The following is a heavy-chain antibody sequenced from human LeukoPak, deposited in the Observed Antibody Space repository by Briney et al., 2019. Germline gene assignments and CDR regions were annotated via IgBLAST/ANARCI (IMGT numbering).Heavy chain of an antibody. CDR1: GFTISSYS. D-gene: IGHD6-13*01. Sequence: GGSLRLSCAASGFTISSYSMNWVRQAPGKGLEWVSSISSSSSYIYYADSVKGRFTISRDNAKNSLYLQMNSLRAEDTAVYYCAKDRDSSSWYFEPLDYRGQGTLVTVSS. V-gene: IGHV3-21*01. CDR2: ISSSSSYI. CDR3: AKDRDSSSWYFEPLDY. J-gene: IGHJ4*02.